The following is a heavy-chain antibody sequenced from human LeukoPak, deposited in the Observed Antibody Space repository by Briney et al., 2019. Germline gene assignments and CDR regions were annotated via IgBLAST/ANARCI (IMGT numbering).Heavy chain of an antibody. Sequence: ASVNVSFKASGYTFTSYFMHWVRQAPGQGLEWMGIINPSGGSTSYARKFQGRVTMTRDTSTSTVYMELSSLRSEDTVVYYCARTAGRTFDYWGQGTWSPSPQ. J-gene: IGHJ4*02. D-gene: IGHD6-6*01. CDR1: GYTFTSYF. CDR2: INPSGGST. V-gene: IGHV1-46*01. CDR3: ARTAGRTFDY.